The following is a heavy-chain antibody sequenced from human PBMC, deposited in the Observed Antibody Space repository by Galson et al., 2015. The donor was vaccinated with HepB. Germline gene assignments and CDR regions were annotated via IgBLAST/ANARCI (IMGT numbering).Heavy chain of an antibody. CDR2: IYPADSDT. CDR1: GYRFANYW. CDR3: AQGAVAGLFDN. J-gene: IGHJ4*02. D-gene: IGHD6-19*01. Sequence: QSGAEVKKPGESLKISCKGYGYRFANYWIGWVRQMPGKGLEWMGIIYPADSDTRYSPSFRGQVAISADKSINTAYLQWSSLKASDTAIYYCAQGAVAGLFDNWGQGTLV. V-gene: IGHV5-51*01.